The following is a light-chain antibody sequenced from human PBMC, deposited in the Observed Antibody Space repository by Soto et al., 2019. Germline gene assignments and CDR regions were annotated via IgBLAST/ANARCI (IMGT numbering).Light chain of an antibody. CDR1: QSISTW. CDR2: DVS. V-gene: IGKV1-5*01. CDR3: QQYNSYWT. Sequence: DIQMTQSPSTLSASVGDRVTITCRASQSISTWLAWYQQKPGKAPKLLIYDVSLLQSGVPSRFSGSGSGTEFILTISSLQPDDSATYYCQQYNSYWTFGPGTKVEI. J-gene: IGKJ1*01.